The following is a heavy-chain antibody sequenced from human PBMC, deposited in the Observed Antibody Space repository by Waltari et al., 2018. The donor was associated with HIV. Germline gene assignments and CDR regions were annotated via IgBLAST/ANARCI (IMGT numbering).Heavy chain of an antibody. V-gene: IGHV4-59*01. J-gene: IGHJ6*02. CDR3: ARCLWFGGEYGMDV. CDR2: IYYSGST. D-gene: IGHD3-10*01. Sequence: QVQLQESGPGLVKPSETLSLTCTVSGGSISSYYWRWIRQPPGKGLEWIGYIYYSGSTHSTPALKSRVTISVDTSKNQFSLKLSSVTAADTAVYYCARCLWFGGEYGMDVWGQGTTVTVSS. CDR1: GGSISSYY.